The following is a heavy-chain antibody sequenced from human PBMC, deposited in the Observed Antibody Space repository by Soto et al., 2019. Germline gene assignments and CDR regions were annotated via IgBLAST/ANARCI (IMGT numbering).Heavy chain of an antibody. V-gene: IGHV1-2*02. CDR1: GYTFTDYS. D-gene: IGHD4-4*01. J-gene: IGHJ4*02. CDR2: INPNSGGT. Sequence: QVQLVQSGAEVKKPGASVKVSCKASGYTFTDYSMHWVRQAPGQGLEWMGWINPNSGGTNYAQKFQGSVIMTRDTSISAAYMELSRLRSDDTAVYYCARYLLIGSVTTRDYWGQGTLVTVSS. CDR3: ARYLLIGSVTTRDY.